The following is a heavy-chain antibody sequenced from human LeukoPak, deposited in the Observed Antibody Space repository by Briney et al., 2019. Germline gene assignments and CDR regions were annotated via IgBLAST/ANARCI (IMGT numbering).Heavy chain of an antibody. CDR3: ARGSFQTLPSYSSSWYEGGLDP. CDR1: GFIFSSFA. V-gene: IGHV3-64*01. CDR2: ISTNGGST. D-gene: IGHD6-13*01. J-gene: IGHJ5*02. Sequence: GGSLRLSCVASGFIFSSFAMHWVRQAPGKGLESVSAISTNGGSTYYANSVKGRFTISRDNSKNTLYLQMGSLRVEDMAVYYCARGSFQTLPSYSSSWYEGGLDPWGQGTLVTVSS.